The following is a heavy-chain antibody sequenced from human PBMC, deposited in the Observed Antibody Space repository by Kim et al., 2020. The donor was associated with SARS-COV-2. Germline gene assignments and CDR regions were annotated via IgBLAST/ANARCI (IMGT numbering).Heavy chain of an antibody. D-gene: IGHD3-22*01. J-gene: IGHJ4*02. CDR3: AKLRGYYDSSGPDD. Sequence: ADTLQDRFTISRDNSKNTLYLQMNGLSAEDTAVDYCAKLRGYYDSSGPDDWGQGTLVTVSS. V-gene: IGHV3-23*01.